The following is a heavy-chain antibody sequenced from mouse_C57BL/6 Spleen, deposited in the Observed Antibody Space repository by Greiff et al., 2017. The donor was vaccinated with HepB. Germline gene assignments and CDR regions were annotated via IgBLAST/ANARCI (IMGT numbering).Heavy chain of an antibody. J-gene: IGHJ2*01. Sequence: VKLQESGAELVKPGASVKISCKASGYAFSSYWMNWVKQRPGKGLEWIGQIYPGDGDTNYNGKFKGKATLTADKSSSTAYMQLSSLTSEDSAVYFCARSSSGYPYFDYWGQGTTLTVSS. D-gene: IGHD3-2*02. CDR3: ARSSSGYPYFDY. V-gene: IGHV1-80*01. CDR2: IYPGDGDT. CDR1: GYAFSSYW.